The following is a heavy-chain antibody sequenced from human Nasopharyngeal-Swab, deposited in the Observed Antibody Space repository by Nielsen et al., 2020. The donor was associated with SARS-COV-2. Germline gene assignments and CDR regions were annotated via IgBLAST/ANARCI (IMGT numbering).Heavy chain of an antibody. Sequence: SETLSLTCTVSGGSISNYYWSWIRQPPGKGLEWIGQIFYSGSTNYNPSIKTRVTISVDTSKNEFSLKLNSVTAADTAVYYCARFSGSYSLNWFGPWGQGILVIVSS. V-gene: IGHV4-59*01. J-gene: IGHJ5*02. CDR1: GGSISNYY. D-gene: IGHD3-10*01. CDR2: IFYSGST. CDR3: ARFSGSYSLNWFGP.